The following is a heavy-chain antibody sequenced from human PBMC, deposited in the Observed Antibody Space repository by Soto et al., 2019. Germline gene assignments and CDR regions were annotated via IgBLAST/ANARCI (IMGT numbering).Heavy chain of an antibody. CDR2: ISDSGHNT. CDR3: AKAATYCSSSSCLRPANPDV. J-gene: IGHJ6*02. Sequence: GGSLRLSCAVSGFTFSSYAMTWVRQAPGKGLEWVSAISDSGHNTYYADSVKGRFIISRDNSKSTLYLQVNSLRAEDTAVYYCAKAATYCSSSSCLRPANPDVWGQGTTVTVSS. D-gene: IGHD2-2*01. CDR1: GFTFSSYA. V-gene: IGHV3-23*01.